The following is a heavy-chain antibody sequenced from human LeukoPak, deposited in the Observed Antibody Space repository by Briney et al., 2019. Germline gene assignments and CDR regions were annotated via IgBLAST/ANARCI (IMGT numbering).Heavy chain of an antibody. CDR1: GFTFSSYG. Sequence: PGGSLRLSCAASGFTFSSYGMHWVRQAPGKGLEWVAVISYDGSNKYYADSVKGRFTISRDNSKNTLYLQMNSLRAEDTAVYYCAKEAGYSSSWYLHYFDYWGQGTLVTVSS. CDR3: AKEAGYSSSWYLHYFDY. V-gene: IGHV3-30*18. CDR2: ISYDGSNK. D-gene: IGHD6-13*01. J-gene: IGHJ4*02.